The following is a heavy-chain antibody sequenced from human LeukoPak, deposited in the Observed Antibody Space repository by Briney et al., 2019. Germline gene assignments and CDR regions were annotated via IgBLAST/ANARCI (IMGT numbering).Heavy chain of an antibody. D-gene: IGHD3-22*01. J-gene: IGHJ4*02. CDR3: ARGITYYYDSSGYPFGASSNFDY. Sequence: SETLSLTCTVSGGSISSYYWSWIRQPAGKGLEWIGRIYTSGSTNYNPSLKSRVTMSVDTSKNQFSLKLSSVTAADTAVYYCARGITYYYDSSGYPFGASSNFDYWGQGTLVTVSS. CDR1: GGSISSYY. V-gene: IGHV4-4*07. CDR2: IYTSGST.